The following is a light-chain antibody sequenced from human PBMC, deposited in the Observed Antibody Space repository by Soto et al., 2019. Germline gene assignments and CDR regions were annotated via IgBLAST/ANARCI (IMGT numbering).Light chain of an antibody. CDR1: QSVLYSSNNKNC. CDR2: WTS. CDR3: QQYYISPPT. V-gene: IGKV4-1*01. Sequence: DIVMTQSPDSLAVSLGERATINCKTSQSVLYSSNNKNCLAWYQQKPGQPPKLLIYWTSTRESGVPDRFSGSGSGTDFTLTISSLQAEDVAIYYCQQYYISPPTFGQGTKVQI. J-gene: IGKJ1*01.